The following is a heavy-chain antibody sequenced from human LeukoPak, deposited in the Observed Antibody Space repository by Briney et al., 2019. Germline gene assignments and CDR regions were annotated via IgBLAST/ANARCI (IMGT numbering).Heavy chain of an antibody. CDR3: AKDSPGY. CDR1: GFAFFTYG. D-gene: IGHD3-10*01. J-gene: IGHJ4*02. V-gene: IGHV3-30*02. Sequence: GGSLRLSCAASGFAFFTYGMHWVRQAPGKGLEWVAFIRSDGSIKYFADSVKGRFTISRDNSKNTLYLQMNSLRAEDTAVYYCAKDSPGYWGQGTLVTVSS. CDR2: IRSDGSIK.